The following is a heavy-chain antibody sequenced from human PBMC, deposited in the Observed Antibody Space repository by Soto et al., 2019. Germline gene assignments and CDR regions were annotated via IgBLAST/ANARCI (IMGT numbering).Heavy chain of an antibody. D-gene: IGHD1-26*01. Sequence: PGGSLRLSCAASGFTFSNKCMHWVRQAPGRGLVWVSHVTNDGSNTGYADSVKGRFTISRDNSKNTLYLQMNSLRAEDTAVYYCARGVGHYYNYMDVWGKGTTVTVSS. CDR1: GFTFSNKC. V-gene: IGHV3-74*01. CDR2: VTNDGSNT. J-gene: IGHJ6*03. CDR3: ARGVGHYYNYMDV.